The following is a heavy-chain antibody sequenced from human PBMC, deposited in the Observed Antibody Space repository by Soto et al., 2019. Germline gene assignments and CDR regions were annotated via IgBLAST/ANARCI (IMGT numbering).Heavy chain of an antibody. CDR1: GYTFFTYD. D-gene: IGHD5-12*01. CDR2: ISTYSGDT. Sequence: ASVKVSCKASGYTFFTYDISWVRQAPGQGLEWVGWISTYSGDTKYAQKFQGRVTMTTDTSTTTAYLELRSLRSDDTAVYYCARHHGPTTSENWFDPWGQGXLVTVSS. CDR3: ARHHGPTTSENWFDP. V-gene: IGHV1-18*01. J-gene: IGHJ5*02.